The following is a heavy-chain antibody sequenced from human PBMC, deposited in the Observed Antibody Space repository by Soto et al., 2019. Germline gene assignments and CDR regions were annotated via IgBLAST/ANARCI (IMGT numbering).Heavy chain of an antibody. CDR1: GYTFTGYY. V-gene: IGHV1-2*04. J-gene: IGHJ6*02. D-gene: IGHD6-13*01. CDR3: ARDLSRIAGIYYYYGMDV. CDR2: INPNSGGT. Sequence: ASVKVSCKASGYTFTGYYMHWVRQAPGQGLEWMGWINPNSGGTNYAQKFQGWVTMTRDTSISTAYMELSRLRSDDTAVYYCARDLSRIAGIYYYYGMDVWGQGTTVTVSS.